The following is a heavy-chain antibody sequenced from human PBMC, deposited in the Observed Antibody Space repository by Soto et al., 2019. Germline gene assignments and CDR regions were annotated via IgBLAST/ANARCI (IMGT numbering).Heavy chain of an antibody. J-gene: IGHJ5*01. V-gene: IGHV4-59*08. CDR3: ASHSPNWNYWSAP. CDR2: IYYSGST. CDR1: GGSISSYY. D-gene: IGHD1-7*01. Sequence: PSETLSLTCTVSGGSISSYYLSWIRQPPGKGLEWIGYIYYSGSTNYNPSLKSRVTISVDTSKNQFSLKLSSVTAADTAVYYCASHSPNWNYWSAPWGKESWSPSPQ.